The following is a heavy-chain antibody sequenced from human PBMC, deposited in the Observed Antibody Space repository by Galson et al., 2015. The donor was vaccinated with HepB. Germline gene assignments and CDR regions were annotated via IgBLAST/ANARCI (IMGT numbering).Heavy chain of an antibody. V-gene: IGHV5-51*01. CDR2: IYPGDSDT. D-gene: IGHD2-21*01. CDR1: GSTFRTSW. CDR3: AKVEGIYALPDY. J-gene: IGHJ4*01. Sequence: QSGAEVTKPGESLKISCLGSGSTFRTSWIGWVRQMPGKGLEWVGIIYPGDSDTRYSPSFQGQVTISADKSIKTTYLQWSSLKASDTAMYFCAKVEGIYALPDYWGHGTLVTVSS.